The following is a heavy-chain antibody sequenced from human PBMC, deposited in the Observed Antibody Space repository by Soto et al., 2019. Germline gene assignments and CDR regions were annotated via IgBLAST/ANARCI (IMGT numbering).Heavy chain of an antibody. V-gene: IGHV1-18*01. Sequence: GASVKVSCKASGYTFTSYGISWVRQAPGQGLEWMGWISAYNGNTNYAQKLQGRVTMTTDTSTSTAYMELRSLRSDDTAVYYCARYCSGGSCYSGSAFDIWGQGTMVTVSS. CDR3: ARYCSGGSCYSGSAFDI. CDR2: ISAYNGNT. J-gene: IGHJ3*02. CDR1: GYTFTSYG. D-gene: IGHD2-15*01.